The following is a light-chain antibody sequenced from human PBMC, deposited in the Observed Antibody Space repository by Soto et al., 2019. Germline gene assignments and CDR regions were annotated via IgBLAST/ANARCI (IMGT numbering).Light chain of an antibody. CDR3: QQYNSYLWT. J-gene: IGKJ1*01. CDR2: DAS. V-gene: IGKV1-5*01. Sequence: DIQMTQSPSTLSASIGDRVTITCRASQRISTWLAWYQQKPGKAPKLLIYDASSLESGVPSRFSGSGSGTKITLIISSLQPDDLATYYCQQYNSYLWTFGQGTKVEIK. CDR1: QRISTW.